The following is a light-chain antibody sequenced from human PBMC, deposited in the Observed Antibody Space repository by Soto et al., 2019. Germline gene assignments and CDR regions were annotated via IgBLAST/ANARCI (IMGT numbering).Light chain of an antibody. CDR2: GAS. Sequence: EIVLTQSPGTLSLSPGERATLSCRASQSVSSSYLAWYQQKPGQAPRLLIYGASSRATRIPDRFSGSGSGTDLTLTISGLEPEDFAVYYGQQYGSSPETFGQGTKVEIK. J-gene: IGKJ1*01. V-gene: IGKV3-20*01. CDR3: QQYGSSPET. CDR1: QSVSSSY.